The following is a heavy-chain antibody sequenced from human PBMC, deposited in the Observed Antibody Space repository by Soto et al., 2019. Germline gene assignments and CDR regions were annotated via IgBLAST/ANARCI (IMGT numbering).Heavy chain of an antibody. D-gene: IGHD6-19*01. CDR1: GYSITAGGYY. V-gene: IGHV4-31*03. CDR2: FYSSGSI. J-gene: IGHJ5*02. Sequence: SETLSLTYFVSGYSITAGGYYWSWIRHHPGKGLEWIGSFYSSGSIIYNPSLRSRVSISGDTSSNQFSMSLTSVTAADTARYYCARMYSSGSGWFHPWGQGTLVTGS. CDR3: ARMYSSGSGWFHP.